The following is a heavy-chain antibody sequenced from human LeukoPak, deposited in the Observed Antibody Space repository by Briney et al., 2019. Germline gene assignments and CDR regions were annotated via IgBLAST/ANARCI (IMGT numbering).Heavy chain of an antibody. D-gene: IGHD2-2*01. Sequence: SETLSLTCAVYGGSFSGYYWSWIRQPPGKGLEWIGEINHSGSTNYNPSLKSRVTISVDTSKNQFSLKLGSVTAADTAVYYCARLRRLRPVDYWGQGTLVTVSS. CDR1: GGSFSGYY. CDR3: ARLRRLRPVDY. J-gene: IGHJ4*02. CDR2: INHSGST. V-gene: IGHV4-34*01.